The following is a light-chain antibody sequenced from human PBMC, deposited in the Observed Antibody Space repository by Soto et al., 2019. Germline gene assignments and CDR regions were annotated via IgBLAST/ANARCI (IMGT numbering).Light chain of an antibody. CDR1: QSVSSIY. Sequence: EIVFTQSPGTLSLSPGERATLSCRASQSVSSIYLAWYQQKPGQAPRLLIYGASSRATGIPDRFSGSGSGTDFTLTISRLEPEDFAVYYCQQYGSARTFGQGTKVEL. CDR3: QQYGSART. CDR2: GAS. J-gene: IGKJ1*01. V-gene: IGKV3-20*01.